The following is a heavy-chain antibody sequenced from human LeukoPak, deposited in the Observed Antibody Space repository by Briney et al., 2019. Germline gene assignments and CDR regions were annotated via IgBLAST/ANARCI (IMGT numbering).Heavy chain of an antibody. CDR2: INPSGGST. J-gene: IGHJ4*02. CDR1: GYTFTSYY. D-gene: IGHD5-12*01. Sequence: ASVKVSCKASGYTFTSYYMHWVRQAPGQGLEWMGIINPSGGSTNYAQKFQGRVTITTDESTSTAYMDLSSLRSEDTAVYYCAKSEGGSPEAPGGTLDYWGQGTLVTVSS. CDR3: AKSEGGSPEAPGGTLDY. V-gene: IGHV1-46*01.